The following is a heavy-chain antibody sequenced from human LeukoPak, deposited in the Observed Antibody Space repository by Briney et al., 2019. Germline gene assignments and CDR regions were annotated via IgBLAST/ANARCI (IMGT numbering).Heavy chain of an antibody. CDR3: ARMVNAAAPSYYYGMDV. Sequence: SGPTLVNPTQTLTLTCTFSGFSLSTSGMCVSWIRQPPGKALEWLARIDWDDDKYYSISLKTRLTISKDTSKNQVVLTMTNMDPVDTATYYCARMVNAAAPSYYYGMDVWGQGTTVTVSS. J-gene: IGHJ6*02. D-gene: IGHD6-13*01. V-gene: IGHV2-70*11. CDR2: IDWDDDK. CDR1: GFSLSTSGMC.